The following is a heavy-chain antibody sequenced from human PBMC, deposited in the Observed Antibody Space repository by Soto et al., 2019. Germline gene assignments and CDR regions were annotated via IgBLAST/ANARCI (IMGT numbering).Heavy chain of an antibody. CDR1: GFTVSSNY. D-gene: IGHD3-3*01. Sequence: EVQLVESGGGLVQPGGSLRLSCAASGFTVSSNYMSWVRQAPGKGLEWVSVIYSGGSTYYADSVKGRFTISRDNSKNTLYLQMHSLRAEDTAVYYCARDRSTIYAFDIWGQGTMVTVSS. CDR3: ARDRSTIYAFDI. J-gene: IGHJ3*02. CDR2: IYSGGST. V-gene: IGHV3-66*01.